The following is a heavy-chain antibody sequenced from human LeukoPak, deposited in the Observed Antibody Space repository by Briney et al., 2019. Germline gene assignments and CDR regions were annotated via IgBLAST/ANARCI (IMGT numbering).Heavy chain of an antibody. Sequence: GGSLRLSCAASGFTFSSYSMNWVRQAPGKGLEWVSYISSSSSYIYYADSVKGRFTISRDNAKNSLYLQMNSLRAEDTAVYYCARLSSGYHYYYYYYYMDVWGKGTTVTISS. CDR2: ISSSSSYI. D-gene: IGHD5-12*01. CDR1: GFTFSSYS. J-gene: IGHJ6*03. CDR3: ARLSSGYHYYYYYYYMDV. V-gene: IGHV3-21*05.